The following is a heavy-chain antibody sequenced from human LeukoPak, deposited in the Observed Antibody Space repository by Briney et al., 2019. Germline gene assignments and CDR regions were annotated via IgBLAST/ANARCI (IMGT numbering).Heavy chain of an antibody. J-gene: IGHJ4*02. CDR2: IYYSGST. CDR1: GASVSTGSYY. V-gene: IGHV4-61*01. D-gene: IGHD6-13*01. CDR3: ARDRSISWFYY. Sequence: SETLSLTCTVSGASVSTGSYYWSWIRQPPGKGLEWIGSIYYSGSTNYNPSLKSRDTISLDTSKNQSSLKLSSVTAADTAVYYCARDRSISWFYYWGQGTLVTVSS.